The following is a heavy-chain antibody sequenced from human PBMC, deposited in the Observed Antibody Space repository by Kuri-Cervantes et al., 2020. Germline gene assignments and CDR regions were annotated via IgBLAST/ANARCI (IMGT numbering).Heavy chain of an antibody. CDR3: TIDPPGIGAVGTWLDGLDV. V-gene: IGHV3-15*01. CDR2: IKSKTDGQAR. CDR1: EFTFNNAW. D-gene: IGHD6-13*01. Sequence: GGSLRLSCEASEFTFNNAWMSWVRQAPGKGLEWVGRIKSKTDGQARDYAAPVKGRFTNPRDDSKNTLYLQMTSLKIEDTAVYYCTIDPPGIGAVGTWLDGLDVWGQGTTVTVSS. J-gene: IGHJ6*02.